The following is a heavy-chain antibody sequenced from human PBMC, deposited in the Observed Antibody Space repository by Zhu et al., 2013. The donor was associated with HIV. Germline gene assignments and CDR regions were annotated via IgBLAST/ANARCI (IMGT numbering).Heavy chain of an antibody. D-gene: IGHD3-9*01. CDR1: GESLSGYY. J-gene: IGHJ5*02. CDR3: ARSVLRYFDPLDH. CDR2: MHHSGSS. Sequence: QVQLHQWGAGLLKPSETLSLTCAVYGESLSGYYWSWIRQTPDKGLEWIGEMHHSGSSNYNPSLESRVSISLDTSKNQFSLRLNSVTAADTAIYYCARSVLRYFDPLDHWGQGTLVTVSS. V-gene: IGHV4-34*01.